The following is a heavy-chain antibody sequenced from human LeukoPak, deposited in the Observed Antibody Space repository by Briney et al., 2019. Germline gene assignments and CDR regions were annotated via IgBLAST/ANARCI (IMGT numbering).Heavy chain of an antibody. CDR1: EFTFSDYT. CDR2: ITSSGGTI. J-gene: IGHJ3*02. V-gene: IGHV3-48*04. CDR3: ARGTTYYGILTGYVGAFDI. D-gene: IGHD3-9*01. Sequence: GDSLRLSCAASEFTFSDYTMNWVRQVPGKGLEWVSSITSSGGTIYYADSVKGRFTLSRDNAKNSLYLQMNSLRAEDAAVYHCARGTTYYGILTGYVGAFDIWGQGTMVTVSS.